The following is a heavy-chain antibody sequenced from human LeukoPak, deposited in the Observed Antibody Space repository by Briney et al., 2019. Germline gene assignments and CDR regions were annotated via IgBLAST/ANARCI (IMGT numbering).Heavy chain of an antibody. Sequence: SVKVSCKASGGTFSSYAISWVRQAPGQGLEWMGGIIPIFGTANYAQKFQGRVTITADESTSTAYMELSSLRSEDTAVYYCARVPDSSSWYYYYYFDYWGQGTLVTVSS. J-gene: IGHJ4*02. CDR2: IIPIFGTA. V-gene: IGHV1-69*13. CDR3: ARVPDSSSWYYYYYFDY. CDR1: GGTFSSYA. D-gene: IGHD6-13*01.